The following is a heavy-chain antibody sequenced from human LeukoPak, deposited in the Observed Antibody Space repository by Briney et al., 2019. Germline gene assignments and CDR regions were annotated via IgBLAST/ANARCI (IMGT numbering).Heavy chain of an antibody. CDR3: ARDSGEARFQH. Sequence: PGGSLRLSCAASGFTVSSNYMSWVRQAPGKGLGWVSVIYSGDSTYYADSVKGRFTISRDNSKNTLYLQMNSLRAEDTAVYYCARDSGEARFQHRGQGTLVTVSS. J-gene: IGHJ1*01. CDR1: GFTVSSNY. CDR2: IYSGDST. V-gene: IGHV3-53*01. D-gene: IGHD1-26*01.